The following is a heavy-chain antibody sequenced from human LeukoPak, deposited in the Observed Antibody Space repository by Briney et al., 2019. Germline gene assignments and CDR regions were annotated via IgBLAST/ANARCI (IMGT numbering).Heavy chain of an antibody. CDR3: VIVVVVAATPDWFDP. Sequence: GVSLRLSCAASGFTFSSYEMNWVRQAPGKGLEWVSYISSSGSTIYYADSGKGRFTMSRYNAKNSLYLQMNSLRAEDTAVYYCVIVVVVAATPDWFDPWGKGTLVTVSS. D-gene: IGHD2-15*01. V-gene: IGHV3-48*03. CDR1: GFTFSSYE. CDR2: ISSSGSTI. J-gene: IGHJ5*02.